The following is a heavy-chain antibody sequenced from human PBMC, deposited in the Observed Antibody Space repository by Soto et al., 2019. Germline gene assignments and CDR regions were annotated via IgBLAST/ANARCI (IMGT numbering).Heavy chain of an antibody. D-gene: IGHD3-10*01. V-gene: IGHV4-39*02. CDR1: GGSVSSSTYY. J-gene: IGHJ4*02. CDR3: ARDSTPSPGSYSSFEY. Sequence: QLQLQESGPGLVKPSETLSLTCTVSGGSVSSSTYYWGWIRQPPGKGLEWIGSVFYSGSTFYNPSLKSRVTISVDPSKDQFSLRLTSVTAADTAEYYCARDSTPSPGSYSSFEYWGQGALVTVSS. CDR2: VFYSGST.